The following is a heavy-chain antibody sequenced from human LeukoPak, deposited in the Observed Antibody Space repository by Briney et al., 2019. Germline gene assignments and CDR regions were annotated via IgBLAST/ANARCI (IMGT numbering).Heavy chain of an antibody. CDR2: IYWNDDK. Sequence: SGPTLVNPTQTLTLTCTFSGFSLSINGVGVGWIRQPPGKALEWLALIYWNDDKRYSPSLKSRLTITKDTSKNQVVLTMTNMDPVDTATSYCAHRIAVTDPVDAFDIWGQGTMVTVSS. J-gene: IGHJ3*02. CDR1: GFSLSINGVG. D-gene: IGHD6-19*01. V-gene: IGHV2-5*01. CDR3: AHRIAVTDPVDAFDI.